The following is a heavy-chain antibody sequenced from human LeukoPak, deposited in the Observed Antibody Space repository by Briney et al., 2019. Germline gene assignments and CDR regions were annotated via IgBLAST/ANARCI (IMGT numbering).Heavy chain of an antibody. CDR3: AKSLLRNYGFAVLIDY. D-gene: IGHD1-7*01. Sequence: GGSLRLSCAASGFTFSSYAMSWVRQAPGKGLEWVSAISGSGGSTYYADSVKGRFTISRDNSKNTLYLQMNSLRAEDTAVYYCAKSLLRNYGFAVLIDYWGQGTLVTVSS. J-gene: IGHJ4*02. CDR1: GFTFSSYA. CDR2: ISGSGGST. V-gene: IGHV3-23*01.